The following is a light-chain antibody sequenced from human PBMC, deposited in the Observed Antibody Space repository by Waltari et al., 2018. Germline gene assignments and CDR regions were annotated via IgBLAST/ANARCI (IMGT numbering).Light chain of an antibody. V-gene: IGKV1-39*01. CDR2: AAS. J-gene: IGKJ1*01. CDR3: QQSFTTSWT. Sequence: DIQMTQSPPSLSVSIGETVTITCRASQSISKSVNWYQQTPGRAPKLLVYAASSLQSGVPSRFSGNGSATDFTLTINSLQPEDFATYYCQQSFTTSWTFGQGTRVDIK. CDR1: QSISKS.